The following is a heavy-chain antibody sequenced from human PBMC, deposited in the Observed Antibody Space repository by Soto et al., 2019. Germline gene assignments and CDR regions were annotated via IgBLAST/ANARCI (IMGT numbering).Heavy chain of an antibody. CDR1: GYTFTAYY. J-gene: IGHJ4*03. V-gene: IGHV1-2*02. CDR3: ARNMDYYYGPGSGNGHGF. CDR2: INPKFGDT. Sequence: QVQLVQSGAEVKEPGDSVRVSCEASGYTFTAYYIHWVRQAPGQGLEWMGWINPKFGDTTYAQDFQGRVSMTRDMSISTVYMELSRLTSDDTAIYYGARNMDYYYGPGSGNGHGFWGQGTPVTVFS. D-gene: IGHD3-10*01.